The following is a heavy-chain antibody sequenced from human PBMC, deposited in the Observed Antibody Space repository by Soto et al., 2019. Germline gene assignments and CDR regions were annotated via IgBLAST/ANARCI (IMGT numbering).Heavy chain of an antibody. CDR2: IIPIFGTA. CDR1: GGTFSSYA. D-gene: IGHD1-26*01. J-gene: IGHJ4*02. Sequence: QVQPVQSGAEVKKPGSSVKVSCKASGGTFSSYAISWVRQAPGQGLEWMGGIIPIFGTANYAQKFQGRDTIPSNECTSTAYMELSSLRSEDTAVYYCACMVGATMDSDCWGQGTLITVSS. CDR3: ACMVGATMDSDC. V-gene: IGHV1-69*01.